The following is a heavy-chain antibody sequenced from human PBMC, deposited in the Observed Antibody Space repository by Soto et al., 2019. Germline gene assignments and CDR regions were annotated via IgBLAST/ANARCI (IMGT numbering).Heavy chain of an antibody. V-gene: IGHV1-18*01. J-gene: IGHJ5*02. D-gene: IGHD2-2*01. CDR2: ISLYSDGT. CDR1: GYTLSNYG. CDR3: ARVVPGAEAWFGT. Sequence: GXTVKGSCRPSGYTLSNYGSHLVRQTPGQPLEWLGWISLYSDGTNYAQKFQGRVSMTTDTSTTTAYMELRSLRSDDTAVYYCARVVPGAEAWFGTWGQGTLVTVPS.